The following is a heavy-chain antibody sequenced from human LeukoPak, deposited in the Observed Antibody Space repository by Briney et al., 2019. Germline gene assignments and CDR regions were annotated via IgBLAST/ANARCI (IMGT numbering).Heavy chain of an antibody. CDR2: INPLSGDT. D-gene: IGHD2-21*01. CDR3: ARIASDWGSKYWYFDL. J-gene: IGHJ2*01. Sequence: ASVKVSCKASGYTFGGYFMHWVRQAPGQGLEWMGRINPLSGDTNYTQKFQARVTMTRDTSISTAYMELTSLRFDDTATYYCARIASDWGSKYWYFDLWGRGTLVTVSS. CDR1: GYTFGGYF. V-gene: IGHV1-2*06.